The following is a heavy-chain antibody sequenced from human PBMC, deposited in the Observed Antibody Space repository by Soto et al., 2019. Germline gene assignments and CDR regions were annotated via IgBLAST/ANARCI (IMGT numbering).Heavy chain of an antibody. CDR2: IYYSGST. V-gene: IGHV4-31*03. J-gene: IGHJ4*02. CDR3: ARGGSTYYDFWSGYHTGSENFDY. Sequence: PSETLSLTCTVSGGSISSGGYYWSWIRQHPGKGLEWIGYIYYSGSTYYNPSLKSRVTISVDTSKNQFSLKLSSVTAADTAVYYCARGGSTYYDFWSGYHTGSENFDYWGQGTLVTVSS. D-gene: IGHD3-3*01. CDR1: GGSISSGGYY.